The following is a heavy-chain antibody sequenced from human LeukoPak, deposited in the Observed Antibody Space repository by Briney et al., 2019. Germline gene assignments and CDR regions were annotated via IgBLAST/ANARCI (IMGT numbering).Heavy chain of an antibody. Sequence: SETLSLTCAVYGGSFSDYYWSWIRQPPGKGLEWIGYIYYSGSTYYNPSLKSRVTISVDTSKNQFSLKLSSVTAADTAVYYCARALGDYDFWSGTPTYDAFDIWGQGTMVTVSS. CDR2: IYYSGST. J-gene: IGHJ3*02. V-gene: IGHV4-30-4*08. D-gene: IGHD3-3*01. CDR3: ARALGDYDFWSGTPTYDAFDI. CDR1: GGSFSDYY.